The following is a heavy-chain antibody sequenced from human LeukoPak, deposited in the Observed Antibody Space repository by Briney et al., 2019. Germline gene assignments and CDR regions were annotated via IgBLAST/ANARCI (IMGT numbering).Heavy chain of an antibody. V-gene: IGHV1-69*01. CDR2: IIPIFGTA. Sequence: GASVKVSCKASGGTTRSYAISWVRQAPGQGLEWMGGIIPIFGTANYAQKFQGRVTITADESTSTAYMELSSLRSEDTAVYYCARGIITRHMRGADTDYYYYMDVWGKGTTVTVSS. CDR1: GGTTRSYA. J-gene: IGHJ6*03. CDR3: ARGIITRHMRGADTDYYYYMDV. D-gene: IGHD3-10*01.